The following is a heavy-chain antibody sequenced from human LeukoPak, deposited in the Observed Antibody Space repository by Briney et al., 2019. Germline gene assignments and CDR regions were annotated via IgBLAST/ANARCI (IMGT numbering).Heavy chain of an antibody. J-gene: IGHJ4*02. CDR3: ARDTRAGLDY. V-gene: IGHV3-48*04. D-gene: IGHD6-13*01. CDR1: GFTFSSYS. Sequence: PGGSLRLSCAASGFTFSSYSMNWVRQAPGKGLEWVSYISSSSSTIYYADSVKGRFTISRDNAKNSLYLQMNSLRAEDTAVYYCARDTRAGLDYWGQGTLVTVSS. CDR2: ISSSSSTI.